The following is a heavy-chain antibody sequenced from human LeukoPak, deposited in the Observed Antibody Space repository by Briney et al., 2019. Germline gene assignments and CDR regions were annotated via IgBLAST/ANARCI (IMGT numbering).Heavy chain of an antibody. CDR2: IYNDGST. J-gene: IGHJ4*02. D-gene: IGHD6-13*01. V-gene: IGHV3-53*05. CDR1: GLTVSSSY. Sequence: GGSLRLSCAASGLTVSSSYMSWVRQAPGKGLEWVSIIYNDGSTYYADSMKGRFTISRDNSKNTLYLQMSSLRAEDTAVYYCVKGRYSNSWYSSDYWGQGTLVTVSS. CDR3: VKGRYSNSWYSSDY.